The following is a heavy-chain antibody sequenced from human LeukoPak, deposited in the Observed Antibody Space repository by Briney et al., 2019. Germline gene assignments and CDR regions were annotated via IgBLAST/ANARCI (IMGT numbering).Heavy chain of an antibody. V-gene: IGHV1-46*01. D-gene: IGHD4-17*01. CDR2: INPSGGST. Sequence: ASVKVSCKASGYTFTSYYMHWVRQAPGQGLEWMGIINPSGGSTSYAQKFQGRVTMTRDTSTSTVYMELSSLRSEDTAVYYCANSYGDKYYFDYWGQGTLVTVSS. CDR1: GYTFTSYY. J-gene: IGHJ4*02. CDR3: ANSYGDKYYFDY.